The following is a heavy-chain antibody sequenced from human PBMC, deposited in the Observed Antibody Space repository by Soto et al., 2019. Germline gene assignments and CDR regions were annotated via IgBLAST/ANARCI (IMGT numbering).Heavy chain of an antibody. CDR1: GYTFTSYG. J-gene: IGHJ6*02. Sequence: ASVKVSCKASGYTFTSYGIHWVRQAPGQGLEWLGRINPKSGGTSTAQKFQGWVTMTRDRSISTVYMELTRLRSDDTAVYFCARGHSTDCSNGVCSFFYNHEMDVWGQGTTVTVSS. CDR3: ARGHSTDCSNGVCSFFYNHEMDV. D-gene: IGHD2-8*01. CDR2: INPKSGGT. V-gene: IGHV1-2*04.